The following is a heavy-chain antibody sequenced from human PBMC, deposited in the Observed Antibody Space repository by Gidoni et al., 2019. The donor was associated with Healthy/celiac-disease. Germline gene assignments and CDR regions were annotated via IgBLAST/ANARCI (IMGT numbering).Heavy chain of an antibody. CDR1: GYTFTSYY. V-gene: IGHV1-2*02. J-gene: IGHJ4*02. D-gene: IGHD3-9*01. Sequence: QVQLVQSGAEVKKPGASVKVSCKASGYTFTSYYMHWVRQAPGQGLEWMGWINPNSGGTNYAQKFQGRVTMTRDTSISTAYMELSRLRSDDTAVYYCARDDSYDILTGYHDVGYWGQGTLVTVSS. CDR2: INPNSGGT. CDR3: ARDDSYDILTGYHDVGY.